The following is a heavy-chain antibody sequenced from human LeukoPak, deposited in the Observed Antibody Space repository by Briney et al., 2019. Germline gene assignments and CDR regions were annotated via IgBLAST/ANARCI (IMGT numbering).Heavy chain of an antibody. V-gene: IGHV4-34*01. D-gene: IGHD3-3*01. J-gene: IGHJ6*02. CDR1: GGSFSGYY. Sequence: PSETLSLTCAVYGGSFSGYYWSWIRQLPGKGLEWIGEINHIGSTNCNPSLKSRVTISVDTSKNQFSLKLSSVTAADTAVYYCARDVLRLLEWLPRYYYYGMDVWGQGTTVTVSS. CDR2: INHIGST. CDR3: ARDVLRLLEWLPRYYYYGMDV.